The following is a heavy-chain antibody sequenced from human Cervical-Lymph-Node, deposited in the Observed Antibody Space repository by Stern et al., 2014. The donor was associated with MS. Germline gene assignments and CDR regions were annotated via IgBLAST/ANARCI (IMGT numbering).Heavy chain of an antibody. V-gene: IGHV3-74*02. Sequence: EVQLVESGGGIVQPGGSLMISCVASGFNFRTYWMHWVRQGPGKGLEWVSRSKGDGTVSTYADSVRGRFTISRNNANNTMSLQLDNLRVEDTAIYYCASAYRASWGQGTLVTVST. CDR3: ASAYRAS. J-gene: IGHJ4*02. CDR2: SKGDGTVS. CDR1: GFNFRTYW. D-gene: IGHD1-1*01.